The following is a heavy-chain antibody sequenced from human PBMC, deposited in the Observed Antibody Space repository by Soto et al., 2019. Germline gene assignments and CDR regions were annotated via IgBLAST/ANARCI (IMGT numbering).Heavy chain of an antibody. CDR3: ARTYSSSGLDFDY. CDR2: IYYSGST. CDR1: GGSISSYY. J-gene: IGHJ4*02. V-gene: IGHV4-59*08. D-gene: IGHD6-13*01. Sequence: QVQLQESGPGLVKPSETLSLTCTVSGGSISSYYWSWIRQPPGKGLEWIGYIYYSGSTNYNPSLKSRVXXSXDXCKNQFSLKLSSGTAADTAVYYCARTYSSSGLDFDYWGQGTLVTVSS.